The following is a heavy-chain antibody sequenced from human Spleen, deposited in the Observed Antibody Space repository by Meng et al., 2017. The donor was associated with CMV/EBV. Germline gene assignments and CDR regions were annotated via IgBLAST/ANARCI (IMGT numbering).Heavy chain of an antibody. CDR2: IHDSGST. V-gene: IGHV4-31*03. CDR3: ARASYGSGSPLGESWFDP. J-gene: IGHJ5*02. D-gene: IGHD3-10*01. Sequence: QVQLQEPGHGLVKPSQTLSLTCPVSGGSISSGGYYWSWIRQHPGKGLEWIGYIHDSGSTYYNPSLKSRVTISADTSKNQFSLKLSSVTAADTAVYYCARASYGSGSPLGESWFDPWGQGTLVTVSS. CDR1: GGSISSGGYY.